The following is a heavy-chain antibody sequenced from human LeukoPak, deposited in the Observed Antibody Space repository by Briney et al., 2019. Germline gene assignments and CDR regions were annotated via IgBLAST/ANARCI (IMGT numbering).Heavy chain of an antibody. CDR2: IYTSGST. V-gene: IGHV4-61*02. Sequence: SETLSLTCTVSGGSISSGSYYWSWLRQPAGMGLEWIGRIYTSGSTNYNPSLKSRVTISVDTSKNQFSLKLSSVTAADTAVYYCARDPLWFGELSGAFDIWGQGTMVTVSS. J-gene: IGHJ3*02. CDR1: GGSISSGSYY. CDR3: ARDPLWFGELSGAFDI. D-gene: IGHD3-10*01.